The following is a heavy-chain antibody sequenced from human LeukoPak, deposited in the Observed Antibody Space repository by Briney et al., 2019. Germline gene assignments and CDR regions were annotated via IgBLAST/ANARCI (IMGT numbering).Heavy chain of an antibody. Sequence: PSETLSLTCTVSGGSISSYYWSWIRQPPGKGLEWIGYIYYSGSTNYNPSLKSRVTISVDRSKNQFSLRLSSVTAADTAVYYCARFMRGSVDCWGQGTLVTVSS. CDR2: IYYSGST. V-gene: IGHV4-59*08. J-gene: IGHJ4*02. CDR1: GGSISSYY. D-gene: IGHD3-16*01. CDR3: ARFMRGSVDC.